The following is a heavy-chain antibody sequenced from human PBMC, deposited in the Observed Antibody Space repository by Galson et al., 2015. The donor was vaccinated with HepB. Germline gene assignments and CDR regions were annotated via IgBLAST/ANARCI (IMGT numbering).Heavy chain of an antibody. V-gene: IGHV1-2*06. CDR2: INPNSGGT. CDR3: AREAPKTGAFTDY. Sequence: SVKVSCKASGYSFTAYYIHWVRQTPGHWLEWMGRINPNSGGTNYAQKFQGRVTMTRDTSISTAYMELSGLRSDDTAVYYCAREAPKTGAFTDYWGQGTLVTVSS. D-gene: IGHD7-27*01. J-gene: IGHJ4*02. CDR1: GYSFTAYY.